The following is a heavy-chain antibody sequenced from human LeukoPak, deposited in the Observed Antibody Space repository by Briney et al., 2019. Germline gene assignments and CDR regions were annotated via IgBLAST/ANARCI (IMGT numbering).Heavy chain of an antibody. Sequence: SETLSLTCTVSGGSISSYYWTWIRQPAGKGLEWIGRIYGSGGTNYNPSLKSRVTMSVDTSKNQLSLRLSSVTAADTAVYYCARESQLWAAIDYWGQGTLVTVSS. V-gene: IGHV4-4*07. J-gene: IGHJ4*02. CDR2: IYGSGGT. CDR3: ARESQLWAAIDY. D-gene: IGHD5-18*01. CDR1: GGSISSYY.